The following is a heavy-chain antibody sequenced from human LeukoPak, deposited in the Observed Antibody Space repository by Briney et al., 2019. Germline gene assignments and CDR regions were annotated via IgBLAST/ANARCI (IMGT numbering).Heavy chain of an antibody. CDR2: IYYSGST. J-gene: IGHJ4*02. V-gene: IGHV4-39*07. CDR1: GSSISSRSDY. Sequence: PSETLSLTCSVSGSSISSRSDYWAWIRQPPEKGLEWIGTIYYSGSTYYNPSLKSRVTISVDTSKNQFSLKLSSVTAADTAVYYCASRKLWFVLGYWGQGTLVTVSS. D-gene: IGHD3-10*01. CDR3: ASRKLWFVLGY.